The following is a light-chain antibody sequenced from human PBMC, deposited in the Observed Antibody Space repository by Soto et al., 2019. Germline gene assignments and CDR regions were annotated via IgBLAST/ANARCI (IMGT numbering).Light chain of an antibody. V-gene: IGKV3-20*01. J-gene: IGKJ1*01. Sequence: EIVLTQSPGTLSLSPGERATLSCRASQSVSNNYLAWYQQKPGQAPRLLIYGASNRATGVPDRFSGSGSGTDFTLTISRLEPEDFAVYYCQQYGSSRWTFGQGTKVDIK. CDR1: QSVSNNY. CDR2: GAS. CDR3: QQYGSSRWT.